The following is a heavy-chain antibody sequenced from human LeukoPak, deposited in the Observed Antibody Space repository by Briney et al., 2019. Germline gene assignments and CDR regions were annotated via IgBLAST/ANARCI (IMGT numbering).Heavy chain of an antibody. CDR2: ISGSGAGT. J-gene: IGHJ4*02. D-gene: IGHD2/OR15-2a*01. CDR1: GFTFSSYA. V-gene: IGHV3-23*01. CDR3: AKQASTFWTSDY. Sequence: GGSLRLSCAASGFTFSSYAMSWVRQAPGKGLEGVSAISGSGAGTYYADSVKGRFTISRDNSKNTLYLQMNSLRAEDTAVYYCAKQASTFWTSDYWGQGTLVTVSS.